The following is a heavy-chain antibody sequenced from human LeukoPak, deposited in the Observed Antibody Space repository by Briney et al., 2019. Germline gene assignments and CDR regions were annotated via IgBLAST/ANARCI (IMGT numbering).Heavy chain of an antibody. CDR2: IYYSGST. Sequence: SGTLSLTCTVSGGSISSSSYYWGWIRQPPGKGLEWIGSIYYSGSTYYNPFLKSRVTVSVDTSKNQFSLKLSSVTAADTAVYYCARERSCSGGSCYSVDGMDVWGQGTTVTVSS. V-gene: IGHV4-39*02. D-gene: IGHD2-15*01. CDR3: ARERSCSGGSCYSVDGMDV. J-gene: IGHJ6*02. CDR1: GGSISSSSYY.